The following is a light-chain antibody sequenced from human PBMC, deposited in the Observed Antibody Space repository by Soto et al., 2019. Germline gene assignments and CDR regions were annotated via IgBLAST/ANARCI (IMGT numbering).Light chain of an antibody. CDR3: MQALQTHYT. CDR2: LGS. V-gene: IGKV2-28*01. CDR1: QSLLHSNGYNY. Sequence: DIVMTQSPLSLPVTPGEPASISCRSSQSLLHSNGYNYLDWYLQKPGQSPQLLIYLGSNRASGVPDRFSGSGSGTDFTLKISRVEAEDVGVYYCMQALQTHYTFGQGTKREIK. J-gene: IGKJ2*01.